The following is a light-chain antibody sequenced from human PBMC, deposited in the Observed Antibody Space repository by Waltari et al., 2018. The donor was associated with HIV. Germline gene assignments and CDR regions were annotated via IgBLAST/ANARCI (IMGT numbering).Light chain of an antibody. Sequence: QSVLTQPPSASGSPGQSVTISCTGTSSDVGGYKYVSWYQQHPGKAPKLMIYEVSKRPSGVPYRFSGSKSGNTASLTVSGLQAEDEADYCCSSYAGSNNGVFGGGTKLTVL. V-gene: IGLV2-8*01. CDR1: SSDVGGYKY. CDR2: EVS. J-gene: IGLJ2*01. CDR3: SSYAGSNNGV.